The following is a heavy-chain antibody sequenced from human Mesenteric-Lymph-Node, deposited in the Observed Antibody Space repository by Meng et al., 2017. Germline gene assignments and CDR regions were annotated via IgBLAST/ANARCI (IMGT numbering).Heavy chain of an antibody. CDR3: ARSVVAPGRADLYYFDY. J-gene: IGHJ4*02. CDR2: IHHSGST. CDR1: GGSISSSSYY. Sequence: GSLRLSCTVSGGSISSSSYYWGWIRQPPGKRLEWIGGIHHSGSTYYNPSLQSRVSVSVDTSENQFSLRLSSVTAADTALYYCARSVVAPGRADLYYFDYWGQGTLVTVSS. D-gene: IGHD2-15*01. V-gene: IGHV4-39*07.